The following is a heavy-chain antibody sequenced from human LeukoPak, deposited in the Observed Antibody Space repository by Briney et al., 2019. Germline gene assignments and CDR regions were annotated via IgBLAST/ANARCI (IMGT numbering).Heavy chain of an antibody. J-gene: IGHJ3*02. CDR1: GGSISANTDY. Sequence: SETLSLTCTVSGGSISANTDYWGWIRQSPGRGLEWIGNIHYTGSTYYNPSLKSRVTISVDTSKNQFSLKLSSVTAADTAVYYCARASDSSGYWKGSREQDAFDIWGQGTMVTVSS. D-gene: IGHD3-22*01. CDR3: ARASDSSGYWKGSREQDAFDI. V-gene: IGHV4-39*07. CDR2: IHYTGST.